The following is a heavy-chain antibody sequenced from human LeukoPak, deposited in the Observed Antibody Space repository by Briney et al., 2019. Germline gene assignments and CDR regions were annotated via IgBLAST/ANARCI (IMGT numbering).Heavy chain of an antibody. J-gene: IGHJ4*02. V-gene: IGHV3-74*01. CDR2: INSDGSST. CDR1: GFTFSSYW. Sequence: GGSLRLSCAASGFTFSSYWMHWVRQAPGKGLVWVSRINSDGSSTTYADSVKGRFTISRDNAKNTLYLQMNSLRAEDTGVYFCARVFSGWYFYFDDWGQGTLVTVSS. CDR3: ARVFSGWYFYFDD. D-gene: IGHD6-19*01.